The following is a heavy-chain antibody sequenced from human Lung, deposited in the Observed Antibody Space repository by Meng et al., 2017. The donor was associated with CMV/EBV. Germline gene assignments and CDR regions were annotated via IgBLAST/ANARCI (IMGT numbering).Heavy chain of an antibody. CDR1: GFTFSVYS. J-gene: IGHJ6*02. V-gene: IGHV3-21*06. D-gene: IGHD3-22*01. CDR3: ARESSYSHVLDV. Sequence: GESXKISCAASGFTFSVYSMNWVRQAPGKGLEWVSSISSSSSFIYYGDSMKGRLTISRDNAENSLYLQMNGLRAEDTAVYYCARESSYSHVLDVWGQGTTVTVSS. CDR2: ISSSSSFI.